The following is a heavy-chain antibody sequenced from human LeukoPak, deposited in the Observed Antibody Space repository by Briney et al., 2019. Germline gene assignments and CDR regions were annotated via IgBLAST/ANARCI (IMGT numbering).Heavy chain of an antibody. J-gene: IGHJ4*02. CDR1: GYTFTSYY. CDR3: ARDRTKGVAAAGIDY. CDR2: INPSGGST. D-gene: IGHD6-13*01. Sequence: ASVKVSCKASGYTFTSYYMRWVRQAPGQGLEWMGIINPSGGSTSYAQKFQGRVTMTRDTSTSTVYMELSSLRSEDTAVYYCARDRTKGVAAAGIDYWGQGTLVTVSS. V-gene: IGHV1-46*01.